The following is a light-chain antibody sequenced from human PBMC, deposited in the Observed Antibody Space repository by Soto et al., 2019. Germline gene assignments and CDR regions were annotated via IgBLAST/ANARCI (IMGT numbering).Light chain of an antibody. CDR3: QQFHSYSWT. CDR2: DAS. Sequence: DIQMTQSPSTLSASVGDRVTVTCRASQSISSWLAWYQQKPGKAPKLLIYDASSLQSGVPSRFSGSGSGTEFALTISSLQPDDFATYYCQQFHSYSWTFGQGTKV. J-gene: IGKJ1*01. CDR1: QSISSW. V-gene: IGKV1-5*01.